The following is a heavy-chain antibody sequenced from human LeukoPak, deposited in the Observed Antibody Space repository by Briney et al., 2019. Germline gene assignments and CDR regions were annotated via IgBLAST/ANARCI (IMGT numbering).Heavy chain of an antibody. V-gene: IGHV3-7*01. Sequence: PGGSLRLSCAASGFTVSNNYMSWVRQAPGKGLEWVANIKQDGSEKYYVDSVKGRFTISRDNAKNSLYLQMNSLRAEDTAVYYCARRFMLWFGELRYYYYMDVWGKGTTVTVSS. CDR2: IKQDGSEK. CDR3: ARRFMLWFGELRYYYYMDV. J-gene: IGHJ6*03. CDR1: GFTVSNNY. D-gene: IGHD3-10*01.